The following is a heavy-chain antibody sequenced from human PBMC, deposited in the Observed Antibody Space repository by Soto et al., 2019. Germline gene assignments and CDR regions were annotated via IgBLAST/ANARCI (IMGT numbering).Heavy chain of an antibody. Sequence: RLSCAASGFTFSSYAMSWVRQAPGKGLEWVSAISGSGGSTYYTDSVKGRFTISRDNSKNTLYLQMNSLRAEDTAVYYCAKDPRVLRNWFDPWGQGTLVTVSS. CDR3: AKDPRVLRNWFDP. CDR2: ISGSGGST. D-gene: IGHD4-17*01. V-gene: IGHV3-23*01. CDR1: GFTFSSYA. J-gene: IGHJ5*02.